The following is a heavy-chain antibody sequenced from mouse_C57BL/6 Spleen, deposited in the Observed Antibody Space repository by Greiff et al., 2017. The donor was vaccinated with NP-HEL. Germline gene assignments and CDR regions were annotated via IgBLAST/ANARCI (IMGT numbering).Heavy chain of an antibody. CDR1: GYTFTSYT. CDR3: ARGVAESAFDY. J-gene: IGHJ2*01. Sequence: QVQLQQSGAELARPGSSVKMSCKASGYTFTSYTMHWVKQRPGQGLEWIGYINPSSGYTKYNQKFKDKATLTADKSSSTAYMQLSSLTSEDSAVYDCARGVAESAFDYWAQGTTLTVSS. V-gene: IGHV1-4*01. CDR2: INPSSGYT. D-gene: IGHD1-1*02.